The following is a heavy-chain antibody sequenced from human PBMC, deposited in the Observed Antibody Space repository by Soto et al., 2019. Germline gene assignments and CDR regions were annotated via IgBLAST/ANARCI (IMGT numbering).Heavy chain of an antibody. CDR1: GFTFSSYG. D-gene: IGHD5-12*01. J-gene: IGHJ4*02. CDR2: ISYDGSNK. V-gene: IGHV3-30*18. CDR3: AKAPGPSDGGYVY. Sequence: QVQLVESGGGVVQPGRSLRLSCAASGFTFSSYGMHWVRQAPGKGLEWVAVISYDGSNKYYADSVKGRFTISRDNSKNTLYLQMNSLRAEDTAVDYCAKAPGPSDGGYVYWGQGTLVTVSS.